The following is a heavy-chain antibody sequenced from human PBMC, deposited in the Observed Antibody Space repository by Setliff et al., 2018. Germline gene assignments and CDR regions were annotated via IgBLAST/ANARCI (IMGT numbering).Heavy chain of an antibody. CDR1: GYTFTTYA. D-gene: IGHD3-3*02. CDR2: INAANDNT. CDR3: ARASAAFAIDY. J-gene: IGHJ4*02. Sequence: ASVKVSCKASGYTFTTYAIHWVRQAPGHGQRLEWMGWINAANDNTKYSQKFQGRFTISRDNAGNSLYLQLNSLRVEDTAVYYCARASAAFAIDYWGQGTLVTVSS. V-gene: IGHV1-3*01.